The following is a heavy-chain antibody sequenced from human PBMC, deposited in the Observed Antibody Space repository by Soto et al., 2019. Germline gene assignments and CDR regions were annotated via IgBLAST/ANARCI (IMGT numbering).Heavy chain of an antibody. J-gene: IGHJ4*02. CDR2: IIPILGIA. CDR1: GGTFSSYT. Sequence: GASVKVSCKASGGTFSSYTISWVRQAPGQGLEWMGRIIPILGIANYAQKFQGRVTITADKSTSTAYMELSSLRSEDTAVYYCARSRYCSGGSCSPVDYWGQGTLVTVS. D-gene: IGHD2-15*01. V-gene: IGHV1-69*02. CDR3: ARSRYCSGGSCSPVDY.